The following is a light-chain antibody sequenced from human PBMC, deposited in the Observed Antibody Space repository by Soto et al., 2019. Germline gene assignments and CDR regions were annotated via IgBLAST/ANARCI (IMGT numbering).Light chain of an antibody. Sequence: EIVLTQSPGTLSLSPGERATLSCRASQSLSSTYLAWYQQKPGQAPRLLIYNTSDRATGIPDRFSGSGSGTDFTLNISRLEPEDLAVYYCQQYTSSPRMYTFGQGTKLEIK. CDR1: QSLSSTY. V-gene: IGKV3-20*01. J-gene: IGKJ2*01. CDR3: QQYTSSPRMYT. CDR2: NTS.